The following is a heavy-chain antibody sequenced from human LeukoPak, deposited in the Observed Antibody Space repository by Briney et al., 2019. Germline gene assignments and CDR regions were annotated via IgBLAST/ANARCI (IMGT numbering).Heavy chain of an antibody. CDR2: IWYDGSNK. CDR1: GFTFSSYG. D-gene: IGHD2-2*01. V-gene: IGHV3-33*01. CDR3: ARESLAYCSSTSCPSGYFDY. Sequence: GRSLRLSFAASGFTFSSYGMHWVRQAPGKGLEWVAAIWYDGSNKYYADSVKGRFTISRDNSKNTLYLQMNSLRAEDTAVYYCARESLAYCSSTSCPSGYFDYWGQGTLVTVSS. J-gene: IGHJ4*02.